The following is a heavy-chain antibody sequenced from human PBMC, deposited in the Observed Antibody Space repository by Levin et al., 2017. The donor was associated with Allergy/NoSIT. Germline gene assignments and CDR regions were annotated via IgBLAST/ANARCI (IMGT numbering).Heavy chain of an antibody. D-gene: IGHD2-21*01. Sequence: GGSLRLSCAASGFTFSNYWMHWVRQAPGKGLVWVSRINSDGSSATYADSVKGRFTISRDNAKNTLYLQMNSLRAEDTAVYYCARVPTEGIGPYDYWGQGTLVTVSS. J-gene: IGHJ4*02. V-gene: IGHV3-74*01. CDR3: ARVPTEGIGPYDY. CDR1: GFTFSNYW. CDR2: INSDGSSA.